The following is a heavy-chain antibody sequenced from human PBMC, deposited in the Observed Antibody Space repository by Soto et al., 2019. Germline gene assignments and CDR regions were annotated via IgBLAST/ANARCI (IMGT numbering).Heavy chain of an antibody. CDR2: IYYSGST. CDR1: GGSISSYY. D-gene: IGHD6-6*01. Sequence: SETLSLTCTVAGGSISSYYWSWIRQPPGKGLEWIGYIYYSGSTNYNPSLKSRVAISVDTTKNQFSLKLTSVTAADTAVYYCARGFLGSSPRRAFEYWGQGALVTVSS. CDR3: ARGFLGSSPRRAFEY. J-gene: IGHJ4*02. V-gene: IGHV4-59*01.